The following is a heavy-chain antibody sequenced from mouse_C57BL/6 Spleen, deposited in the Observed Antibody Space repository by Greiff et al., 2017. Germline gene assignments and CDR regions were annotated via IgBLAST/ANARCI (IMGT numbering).Heavy chain of an antibody. CDR1: GFNIKDDY. CDR2: IDPENGDT. Sequence: VQLQQSGAELVRPGASVKLSCTASGFNIKDDYMHWVKQRPEQGLEWIGWIDPENGDTEYASKFQGKATITADTSSNTADLQLSSLTSEDTAVYYCTTQIYYYGSSYVYWGQGTTLTVSS. V-gene: IGHV14-4*01. D-gene: IGHD1-1*01. CDR3: TTQIYYYGSSYVY. J-gene: IGHJ2*01.